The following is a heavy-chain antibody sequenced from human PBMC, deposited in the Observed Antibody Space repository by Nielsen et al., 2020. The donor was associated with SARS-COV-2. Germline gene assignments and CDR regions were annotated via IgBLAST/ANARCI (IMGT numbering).Heavy chain of an antibody. V-gene: IGHV4-39*07. J-gene: IGHJ3*02. CDR2: INHSGST. Sequence: SETLSLTCTVSGGSVSSGSYYWSWIRQPPGKGLEWIGEINHSGSTNYNPSLKSRVTISVDTSKNQFSLKLSSVTAADTAVYYCARGLGHYDAFDIWGQGTMVTVSS. CDR1: GGSVSSGSYY. CDR3: ARGLGHYDAFDI. D-gene: IGHD1-26*01.